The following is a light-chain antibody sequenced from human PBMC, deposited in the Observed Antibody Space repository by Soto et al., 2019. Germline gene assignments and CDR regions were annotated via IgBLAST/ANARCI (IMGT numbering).Light chain of an antibody. J-gene: IGKJ4*01. CDR2: GAS. CDR3: QQYTSWPLT. Sequence: EIVVTQSPATLSLSPGERATLSCRASQNAHWPLAWYQQKPGQAPRLLIYGASNRATDIPARFSGSGSGTEFALTISSLQSEDSAIYYCQQYTSWPLTFGGGTKVEIK. CDR1: QNAHWP. V-gene: IGKV3-15*01.